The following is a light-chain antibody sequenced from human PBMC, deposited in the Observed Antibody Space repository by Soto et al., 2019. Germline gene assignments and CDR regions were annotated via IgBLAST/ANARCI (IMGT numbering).Light chain of an antibody. CDR1: QSVSSRY. Sequence: EIVLTQSPGTLSLSPGDRATLSCRASQSVSSRYLAWYQHKPGRAPRFLIYGASSRATGIPDRFSGSGSGTDVTLTISRLEPEDFAVYYCQNYGSSPPITFGQGTRLEIK. CDR2: GAS. CDR3: QNYGSSPPIT. J-gene: IGKJ5*01. V-gene: IGKV3-20*01.